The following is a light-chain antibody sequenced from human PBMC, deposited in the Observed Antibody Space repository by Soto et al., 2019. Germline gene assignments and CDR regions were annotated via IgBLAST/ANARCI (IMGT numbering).Light chain of an antibody. Sequence: EIVLTQSPGTLSLSPGEGATLSCRASQTVSKNYLARYQQKPGQAPRLLIYAASTRATGIPDRFSGSGSGTDFTLTISRLEPEDFAVFYCQQYAVSPITFGQGTRLEIK. CDR1: QTVSKNY. J-gene: IGKJ5*01. CDR3: QQYAVSPIT. V-gene: IGKV3-20*01. CDR2: AAS.